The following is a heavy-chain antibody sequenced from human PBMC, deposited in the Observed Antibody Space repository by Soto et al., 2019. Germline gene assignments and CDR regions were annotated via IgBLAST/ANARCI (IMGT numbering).Heavy chain of an antibody. CDR1: GHALFIYD. CDR3: ATSPLYSATHEFSGAFGRASIDS. CDR2: LNPNGGNK. V-gene: IGHV1-8*01. D-gene: IGHD3-3*01. J-gene: IGHJ5*01. Sequence: GASVKFSCTASGHALFIYDINWVRPATLQGIEWMGCLNPNGGNKGYAQQFQGRVTTTKNTSINTSYIELSSLSPADRAAYFFATSPLYSATHEFSGAFGRASIDS.